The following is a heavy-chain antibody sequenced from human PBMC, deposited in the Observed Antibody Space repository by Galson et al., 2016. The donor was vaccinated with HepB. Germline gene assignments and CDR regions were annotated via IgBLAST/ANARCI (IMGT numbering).Heavy chain of an antibody. CDR3: ARPHFAMVTGYYYCMVV. CDR1: GFTFSSYA. V-gene: IGHV3-33*01. CDR2: IWYDGSNK. J-gene: IGHJ6*02. D-gene: IGHD5-18*01. Sequence: SLRLSCAAFGFTFSSYAMHWVRQAPGKGLEWVAFIWYDGSNKYYADSVKGRFTISRDTSKNTLNLQMNSLRAEDTAVCYCARPHFAMVTGYYYCMVVWAREPRSPSP.